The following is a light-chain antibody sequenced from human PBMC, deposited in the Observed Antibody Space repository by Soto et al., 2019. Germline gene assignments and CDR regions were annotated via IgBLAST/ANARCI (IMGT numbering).Light chain of an antibody. CDR2: WAS. Sequence: DIVMTQSPDSLAESLGERATINCKSSQSVLYSSNNKNPIAWYQQKPGQPPKLLIYWASTRESGVPDRFSGSGYGTAFTLTISSLQAEDVVVYYCQQYYSPPRYTFGQGTKLAIK. CDR3: QQYYSPPRYT. CDR1: QSVLYSSNNKNP. J-gene: IGKJ2*01. V-gene: IGKV4-1*01.